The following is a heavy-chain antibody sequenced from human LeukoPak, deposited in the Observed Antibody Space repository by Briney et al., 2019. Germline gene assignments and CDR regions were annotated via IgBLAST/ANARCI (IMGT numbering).Heavy chain of an antibody. J-gene: IGHJ4*02. CDR2: INAYNGNT. Sequence: ASVKVSCKASGYTFTSYGIIWVRQAPGQGLEWMGWINAYNGNTNYAQKLQGRVTMTTDTSTSTAYMELRSLRSDDTAVYYCARDQRAYYYDSSGYPFDYWGQGTLVTVSS. CDR1: GYTFTSYG. D-gene: IGHD3-22*01. CDR3: ARDQRAYYYDSSGYPFDY. V-gene: IGHV1-18*01.